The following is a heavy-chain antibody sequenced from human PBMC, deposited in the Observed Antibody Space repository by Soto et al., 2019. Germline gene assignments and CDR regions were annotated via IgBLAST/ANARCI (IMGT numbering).Heavy chain of an antibody. CDR1: GGSFSGYY. CDR3: ARALYGSGSYPNSYYMDV. J-gene: IGHJ6*03. CDR2: INHSGST. V-gene: IGHV4-34*01. D-gene: IGHD3-10*01. Sequence: PSETLSLTCAVYGGSFSGYYWSWIRQPPGKGLEWIGEINHSGSTNYNPSLKSRVTISVDTSKNQFSLKLSSVTAADTAVYYCARALYGSGSYPNSYYMDVWGKGTTVTVSS.